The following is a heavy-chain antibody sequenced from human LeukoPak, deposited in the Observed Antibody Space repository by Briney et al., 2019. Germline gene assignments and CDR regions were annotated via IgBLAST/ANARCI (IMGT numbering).Heavy chain of an antibody. CDR2: ISSSSSTI. Sequence: GGSLRLSCAASGFTFSSYSMNWVRQAPGKGLEWVSYISSSSSTIYYADSVKGRFTISRDNAKNSLYLQMNSLRAEDTAVYYCAKVGRQEFDYWGQGTLVTVSS. CDR1: GFTFSSYS. J-gene: IGHJ4*02. V-gene: IGHV3-48*04. CDR3: AKVGRQEFDY.